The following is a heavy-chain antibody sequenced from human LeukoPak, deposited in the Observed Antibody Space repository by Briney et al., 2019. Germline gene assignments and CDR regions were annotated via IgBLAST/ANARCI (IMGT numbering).Heavy chain of an antibody. CDR1: GGSISSSSYY. J-gene: IGHJ4*02. CDR3: ARAKGYSYGPFDY. D-gene: IGHD5-18*01. V-gene: IGHV4-30-4*08. CDR2: IYYSGSA. Sequence: SETLSLTCTVSGGSISSSSYYWSWIRQPPGKGLEWIGYIYYSGSAYYNPSLKSRVTISVDTSKNQFSLKLSSVTAADTAVYYCARAKGYSYGPFDYWGQGTLVTVSS.